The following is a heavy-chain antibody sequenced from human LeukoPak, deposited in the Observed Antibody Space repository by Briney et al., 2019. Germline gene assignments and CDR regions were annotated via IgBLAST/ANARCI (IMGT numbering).Heavy chain of an antibody. J-gene: IGHJ6*02. V-gene: IGHV1-8*01. D-gene: IGHD1-1*01. Sequence: ASVKVSCKASGYIFPNYDINWVRQATGQGLEWMGWMNPKTGNTGYAQKFQGGVTMTRDTSTNTAYMELSSLRLEDTAVYYCARDNYPYGLDVWGQGTTVTVSS. CDR3: ARDNYPYGLDV. CDR1: GYIFPNYD. CDR2: MNPKTGNT.